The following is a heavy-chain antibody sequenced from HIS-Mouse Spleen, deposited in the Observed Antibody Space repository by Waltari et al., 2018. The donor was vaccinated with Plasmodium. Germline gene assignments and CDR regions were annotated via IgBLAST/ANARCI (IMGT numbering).Heavy chain of an antibody. CDR2: IKQDGSEK. CDR3: ARARAPDY. Sequence: EVQLVESGGGLVQPGGSLRLSCAASGFTFCTYCMSWVRQAPGKGLEWVANIKQDGSEKYYVDSVKGRFTISRDNAKNSLYLQMNSLRAEDTAVYYCARARAPDYWGQGTLVTVSS. D-gene: IGHD3-10*01. CDR1: GFTFCTYC. J-gene: IGHJ4*02. V-gene: IGHV3-7*04.